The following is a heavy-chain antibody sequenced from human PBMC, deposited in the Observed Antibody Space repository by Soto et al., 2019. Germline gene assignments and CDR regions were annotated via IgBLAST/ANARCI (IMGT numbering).Heavy chain of an antibody. CDR3: AKDLQSYGDYDYYCYGMDV. D-gene: IGHD4-17*01. CDR1: GFTFGTYA. V-gene: IGHV3-23*03. J-gene: IGHJ6*02. CDR2: IVGDGTVT. Sequence: GGSLRLSCAASGFTFGTYAMNWVRQAPGKGLDWVSVIVGDGTVTYYSDSVKGRFTISRDNFKNTLTLQMNSLRADDTAVYSCAKDLQSYGDYDYYCYGMDVWGLGTRVTVSS.